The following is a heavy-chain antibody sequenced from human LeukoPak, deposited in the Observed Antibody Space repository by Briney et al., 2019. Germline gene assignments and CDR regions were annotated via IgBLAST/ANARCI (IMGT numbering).Heavy chain of an antibody. D-gene: IGHD6-13*01. CDR3: ARTANFAAGYYIDY. Sequence: PGGSLRLSCAASGFTFSSDTMNWVRQAPGKGLEWVSSISGSSRHKYYADSVKGRFTISRDNAKNSLYLQMNSLRAEDTAVYYCARTANFAAGYYIDYWGQGTLVTVSS. CDR1: GFTFSSDT. CDR2: ISGSSRHK. J-gene: IGHJ4*02. V-gene: IGHV3-21*01.